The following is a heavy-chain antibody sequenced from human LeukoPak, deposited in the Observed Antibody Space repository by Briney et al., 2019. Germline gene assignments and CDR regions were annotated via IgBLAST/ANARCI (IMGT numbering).Heavy chain of an antibody. Sequence: GGSLRLSCAASGFTFSSYSMNWVRQAPGKGLEWVSYISSSSSTIYYANSVKGRFTLSRDNAKNSLYLQMNSLRDEDTAVYYCARDSSGYYSPLDYWGQGTLVTVSS. V-gene: IGHV3-48*02. J-gene: IGHJ4*02. CDR1: GFTFSSYS. CDR2: ISSSSSTI. D-gene: IGHD3-22*01. CDR3: ARDSSGYYSPLDY.